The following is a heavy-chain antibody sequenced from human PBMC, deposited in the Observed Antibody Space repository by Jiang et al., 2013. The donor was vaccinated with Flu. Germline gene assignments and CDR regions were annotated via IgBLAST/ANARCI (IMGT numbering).Heavy chain of an antibody. D-gene: IGHD6-19*01. CDR3: AKATGGGGAAQWLYSN. J-gene: IGHJ4*02. V-gene: IGHV3-30*18. CDR2: ISYDGSSK. CDR1: GFTFSGSA. Sequence: QLLESGGGVVQPGRSLRLSCAASGFTFSGSAMHWVRQAPGKGLEWVAVISYDGSSKYYADSVKGRFTISRDNSKNTLYLQMNSLSAEDTAVYYCAKATGGGGAAQWLYSNWGQGTLVTVSS.